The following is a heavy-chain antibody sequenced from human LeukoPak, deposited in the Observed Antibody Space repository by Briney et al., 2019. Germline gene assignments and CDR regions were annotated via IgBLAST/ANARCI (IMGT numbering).Heavy chain of an antibody. Sequence: AGGSLRPSCAASGFTFSSYSMNWVRQAPGKGLEWVSSISSSSSYIYYADSVKGRFTISRDNAKNSLYLQMNSLRAEDTAVYYCARDSSIAARFYDYGMDVWGQGTTVTVSS. CDR3: ARDSSIAARFYDYGMDV. V-gene: IGHV3-21*01. J-gene: IGHJ6*02. D-gene: IGHD6-6*01. CDR2: ISSSSSYI. CDR1: GFTFSSYS.